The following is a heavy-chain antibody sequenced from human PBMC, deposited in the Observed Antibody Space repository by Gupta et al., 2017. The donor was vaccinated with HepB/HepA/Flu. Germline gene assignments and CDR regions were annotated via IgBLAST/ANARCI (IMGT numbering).Heavy chain of an antibody. Sequence: EVELLESGGDLLQPGGSLRLSCPASGFTFRSHAMNWVRQAPGKGLEWVSLISNTGAATYYADSVKGRFTVSRENSKDTLFLQMNSLRSEDTAVYFCVRGTGTIEHWGQGTLVTVSS. CDR2: ISNTGAAT. D-gene: IGHD1-14*01. CDR3: VRGTGTIEH. V-gene: IGHV3-23*01. CDR1: GFTFRSHA. J-gene: IGHJ4*02.